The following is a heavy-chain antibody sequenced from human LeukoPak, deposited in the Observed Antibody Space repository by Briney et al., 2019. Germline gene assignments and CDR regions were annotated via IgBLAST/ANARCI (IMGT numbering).Heavy chain of an antibody. Sequence: GGSLRLSCAASGFTFSSYEMNWVRQAPGKGLEWVSYISSSGSTIYYADSVKGRFTISRDNAKNSLYLQMNSLRAEDTAVYYCAGWGGGDSYYYYCMDVWGKGTTVTVSS. CDR3: AGWGGGDSYYYYCMDV. D-gene: IGHD2-21*02. CDR2: ISSSGSTI. CDR1: GFTFSSYE. V-gene: IGHV3-48*03. J-gene: IGHJ6*03.